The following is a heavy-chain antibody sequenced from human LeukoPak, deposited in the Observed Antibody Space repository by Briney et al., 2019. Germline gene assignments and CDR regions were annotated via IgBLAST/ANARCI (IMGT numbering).Heavy chain of an antibody. CDR2: ISSSSSYI. V-gene: IGHV3-21*01. J-gene: IGHJ4*02. D-gene: IGHD6-13*01. Sequence: GGSLRLSCAASGFTFSSYSMNWVRQAPGKGLEWVSSISSSSSYIYYADSVKGRFTISRHNAKNSLYLQMNSLRAEDTAVYYCARISSSWHYFDYWGQGTLVTVSS. CDR3: ARISSSWHYFDY. CDR1: GFTFSSYS.